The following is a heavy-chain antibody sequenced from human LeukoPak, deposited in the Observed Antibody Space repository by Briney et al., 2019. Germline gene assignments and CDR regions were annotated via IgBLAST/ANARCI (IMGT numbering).Heavy chain of an antibody. J-gene: IGHJ4*02. D-gene: IGHD4-17*01. CDR2: ISSSSSYI. V-gene: IGHV3-21*01. CDR3: ARVPDYGDYPSSDY. CDR1: RFTFSSYS. Sequence: GGSLRLSCAASRFTFSSYSMNWVRQAPGKGLEWVSSISSSSSYIYYADSVKGRFTISRDNAKNSLYLQMNSLRAEDTAVYYCARVPDYGDYPSSDYWGQGTLVTVSS.